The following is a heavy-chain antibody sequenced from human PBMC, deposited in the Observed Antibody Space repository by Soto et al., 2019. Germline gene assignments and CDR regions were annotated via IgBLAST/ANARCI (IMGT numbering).Heavy chain of an antibody. V-gene: IGHV3-23*01. D-gene: IGHD6-19*01. CDR2: ISGNGETT. J-gene: IGHJ6*02. CDR1: GFTFNTHA. Sequence: EVQVLESGGGLLQPGGSLRLSCVASGFTFNTHAMTWVRQGPGMGLEWTSSISGNGETTYYADSVKGRFTVSRDNSKNTLYLQINSLRVEDTATYYCVKDRSGNKCPGMDVWGQGTTVSVSS. CDR3: VKDRSGNKCPGMDV.